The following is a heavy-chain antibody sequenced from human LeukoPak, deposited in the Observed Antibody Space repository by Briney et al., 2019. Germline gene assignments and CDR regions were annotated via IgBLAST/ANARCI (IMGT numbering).Heavy chain of an antibody. V-gene: IGHV1-69*05. J-gene: IGHJ3*02. Sequence: SVKVSCKASGGTFSSYAISWVRQAPGQGREWMGGIIPIFGTANYAQKFQGRVTITTDESTSTAYMELSSLRSEDTAVYYCARLVEDAFDIWGQGTMVTVSS. CDR2: IIPIFGTA. D-gene: IGHD2-15*01. CDR1: GGTFSSYA. CDR3: ARLVEDAFDI.